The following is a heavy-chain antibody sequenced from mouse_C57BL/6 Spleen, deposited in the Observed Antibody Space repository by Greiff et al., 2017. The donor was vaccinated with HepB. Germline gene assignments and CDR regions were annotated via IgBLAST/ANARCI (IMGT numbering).Heavy chain of an antibody. D-gene: IGHD1-1*01. J-gene: IGHJ1*03. CDR2: IWRGGSK. Sequence: VQRVESGPGLVQPSQSLSITCTVSGFSFTSYGVHWVRQSPGKGLEWLGVIWRGGSKDYNAAFISRLSISKNNSKSQVFFKMNSLQADDTAIYDCARNGIYYYGSSSYWYFDVWGTGTTVTVSS. CDR3: ARNGIYYYGSSSYWYFDV. V-gene: IGHV2-2*01. CDR1: GFSFTSYG.